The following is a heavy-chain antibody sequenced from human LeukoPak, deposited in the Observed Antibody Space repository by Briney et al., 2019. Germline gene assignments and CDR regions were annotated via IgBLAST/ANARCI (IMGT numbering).Heavy chain of an antibody. CDR2: IYTSGST. Sequence: SETLSLICTVSGGSISSYYWSWIRQPAGKGLEWIGRIYTSGSTNYNPSLKSRVTISVDTSENQFSLKLSSVTAADTAVYYCASSGWLNYYYYMDVWGKGTTVTVSS. D-gene: IGHD6-19*01. CDR3: ASSGWLNYYYYMDV. V-gene: IGHV4-4*07. J-gene: IGHJ6*03. CDR1: GGSISSYY.